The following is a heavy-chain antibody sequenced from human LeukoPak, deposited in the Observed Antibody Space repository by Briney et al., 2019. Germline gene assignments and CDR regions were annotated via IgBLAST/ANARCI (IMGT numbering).Heavy chain of an antibody. CDR3: ARDYGDYAFDY. J-gene: IGHJ4*02. CDR2: IKQDGSEK. V-gene: IGHV3-7*01. Sequence: GGSLRLSCAASGFTFSSYWMSWVRQAPGKGLEWVANIKQDGSEKYYVDSVKGRFTISRDNAKNSLYLQMNSLRAEDTAVFYCARDYGDYAFDYWGQGTLVTVSS. D-gene: IGHD4-17*01. CDR1: GFTFSSYW.